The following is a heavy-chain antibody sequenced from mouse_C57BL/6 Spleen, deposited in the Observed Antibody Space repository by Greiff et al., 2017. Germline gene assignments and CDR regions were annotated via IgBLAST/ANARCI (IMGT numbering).Heavy chain of an antibody. CDR1: GYAFSSYW. Sequence: VQLQQSGAELVKPGASVKISCKASGYAFSSYWMNWVKQRPGKGLEWIGQIYPGDGDTNYNGKFKGKATLAADKSSSTAYMQLSSLTSEDSAVYFCATYDYDDAWFAYWGQGTLVTVSA. CDR2: IYPGDGDT. CDR3: ATYDYDDAWFAY. V-gene: IGHV1-80*01. J-gene: IGHJ3*01. D-gene: IGHD2-4*01.